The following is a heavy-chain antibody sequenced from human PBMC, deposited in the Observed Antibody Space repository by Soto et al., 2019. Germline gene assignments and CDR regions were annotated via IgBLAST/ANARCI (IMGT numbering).Heavy chain of an antibody. Sequence: QVQLVESGGGVVQPGRSLRLSCAASGFTFSTYAMHWVRQAPGKGLEWVSFISHDGGNNYSADSVKGRFTISRDNSENTLYLQTNSLRAEDTAVYDCARDASDKSGYYYVAQRFFDYWGQATGVTVSS. V-gene: IGHV3-30-3*01. CDR2: ISHDGGNN. D-gene: IGHD3-22*01. CDR3: ARDASDKSGYYYVAQRFFDY. J-gene: IGHJ4*02. CDR1: GFTFSTYA.